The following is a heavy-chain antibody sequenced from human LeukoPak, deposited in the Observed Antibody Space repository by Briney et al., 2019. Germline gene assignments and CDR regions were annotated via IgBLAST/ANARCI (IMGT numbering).Heavy chain of an antibody. J-gene: IGHJ5*02. V-gene: IGHV7-4-1*02. CDR1: GYTFTTYA. CDR2: INTNTGNP. D-gene: IGHD6-19*01. CDR3: ARRTRQLLVFWFDP. Sequence: ASVKVSCKASGYTFTTYAINWVRQVPGQGLEWMGWINTNTGNPTYAQGFTGRFVFSLDTSVSTAYLEISSLKAEDTAVYYCARRTRQLLVFWFDPWGQGTLVTVSS.